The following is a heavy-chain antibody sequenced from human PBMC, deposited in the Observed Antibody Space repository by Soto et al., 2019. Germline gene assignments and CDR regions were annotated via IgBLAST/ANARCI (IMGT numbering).Heavy chain of an antibody. D-gene: IGHD3-16*01. J-gene: IGHJ1*01. CDR3: ARWGTTGGLDV. V-gene: IGHV3-33*05. CDR2: TSYDGSNK. CDR1: GFTFRSYV. Sequence: QVQLVESGGSVVQPGPSLRLSCVGSGFTFRSYVIHWVRQAPGKGLEWVALTSYDGSNKDYGDSVKGRFTISRDNSRNTVDLQMDSLRREDTALYYCARWGTTGGLDVWGQGTLVSVSS.